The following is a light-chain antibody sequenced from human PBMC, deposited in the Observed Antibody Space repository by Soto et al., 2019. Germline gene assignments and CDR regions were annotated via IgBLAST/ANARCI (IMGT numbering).Light chain of an antibody. Sequence: EIVLTQSPAALSVSPRESATLSCRASQSVSSSYLAWYQQKPGQAPRLLIYGASSGATGIPDRFSGSGSGTEFTLTISSLQSEDFAVYYCQQYNNWPSWTFGQGTKVDTK. V-gene: IGKV3D-15*01. J-gene: IGKJ1*01. CDR2: GAS. CDR1: QSVSSSY. CDR3: QQYNNWPSWT.